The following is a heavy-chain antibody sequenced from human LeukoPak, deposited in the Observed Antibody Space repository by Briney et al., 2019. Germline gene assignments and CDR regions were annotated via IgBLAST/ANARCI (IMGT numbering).Heavy chain of an antibody. CDR3: ARPIVVVPAALGFDY. CDR2: ISAYNGNT. Sequence: ASVKVSCQASGYTFTSYGISWVRQAPGQGLEWMGWISAYNGNTNYAQKLQGRVTMTTDTSTSTAYMELRSLRSDDTAVYYCARPIVVVPAALGFDYWGQGTLVTVSS. V-gene: IGHV1-18*01. D-gene: IGHD2-2*01. J-gene: IGHJ4*02. CDR1: GYTFTSYG.